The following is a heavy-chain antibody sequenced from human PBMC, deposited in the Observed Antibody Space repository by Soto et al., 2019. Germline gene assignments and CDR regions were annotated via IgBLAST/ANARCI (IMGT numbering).Heavy chain of an antibody. CDR2: ISAYNGNT. J-gene: IGHJ4*02. D-gene: IGHD2-2*01. Sequence: QVQLVQSGAEVKKPGASVKVSCKASGYTFTSYGISWVRQAPGQGLEWMGWISAYNGNTNYAQKLQGRVTMTTDTSTSTAYMELRSLRSDDTAVYYCARDSDGGYCSSTSCYSSDYWGQGTLVTVSS. CDR1: GYTFTSYG. V-gene: IGHV1-18*01. CDR3: ARDSDGGYCSSTSCYSSDY.